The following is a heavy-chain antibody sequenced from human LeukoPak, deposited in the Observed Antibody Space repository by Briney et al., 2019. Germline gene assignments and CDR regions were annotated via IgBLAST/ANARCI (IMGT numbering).Heavy chain of an antibody. D-gene: IGHD4-17*01. Sequence: SETLSLTCSVARVSINDYYWTWIRQPPGKGLEWIGYISNTGNTNCNPSLRSRVTMSIDTPKNQFSLKVDSVTAADTAVYYCARPYYGHSVGDAYDVWGQGTLVTVSS. CDR2: ISNTGNT. V-gene: IGHV4-59*01. CDR3: ARPYYGHSVGDAYDV. CDR1: RVSINDYY. J-gene: IGHJ3*01.